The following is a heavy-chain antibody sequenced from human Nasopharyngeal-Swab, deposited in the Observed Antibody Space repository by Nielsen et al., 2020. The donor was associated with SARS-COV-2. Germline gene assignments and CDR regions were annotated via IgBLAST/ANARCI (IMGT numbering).Heavy chain of an antibody. J-gene: IGHJ4*02. V-gene: IGHV2-26*01. D-gene: IGHD4-11*01. CDR2: IFSNDEK. CDR1: GFSLSNARMG. CDR3: ARISDYTPFDY. Sequence: SGPTLLQPTETLTLTCTVSGFSLSNARMGVSWIRQPPGKALEWLAHIFSNDEKSYSTSLKSRLTISKDTSKSQVVLTMTNMDPVDTATYYCARISDYTPFDYWGQGTLVTVSS.